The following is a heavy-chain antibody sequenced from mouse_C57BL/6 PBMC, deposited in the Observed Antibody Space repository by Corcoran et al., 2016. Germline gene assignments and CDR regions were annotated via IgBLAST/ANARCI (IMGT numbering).Heavy chain of an antibody. Sequence: QVQLQQSGPELVKPGASVKISCKASGYTFTDYYINWVKQRPGQGLEWIGWIFPGSGSTYYNEKFKGKATLTVDKSSSTAYMLLSSLTSEDSAVYFCASSFYYYGSSYGYFDVWGTGTTVTVSS. CDR1: GYTFTDYY. CDR3: ASSFYYYGSSYGYFDV. CDR2: IFPGSGST. V-gene: IGHV1-75*01. D-gene: IGHD1-1*01. J-gene: IGHJ1*03.